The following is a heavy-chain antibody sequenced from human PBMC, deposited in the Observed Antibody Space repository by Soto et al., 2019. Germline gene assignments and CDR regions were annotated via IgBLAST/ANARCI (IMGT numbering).Heavy chain of an antibody. CDR1: GFTFSNYG. CDR2: IWYDGSSE. Sequence: SCAASGFTFSNYGVHWVRQAPGKGLEWVAVIWYDGSSEYYTESVKGRFTISRDNSKNTLYLQMNSLRAEDTAVYYCARVPGSGTYYDNRIANDAFDIWGQGTMVTVSS. J-gene: IGHJ3*02. D-gene: IGHD3-10*01. CDR3: ARVPGSGTYYDNRIANDAFDI. V-gene: IGHV3-33*01.